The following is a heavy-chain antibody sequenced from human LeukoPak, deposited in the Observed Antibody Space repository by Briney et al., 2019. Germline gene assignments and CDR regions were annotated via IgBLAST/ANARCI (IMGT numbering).Heavy chain of an antibody. CDR1: GFTFSSYA. CDR3: AKPQPNYYDSSGYYLRQYYFDY. Sequence: GGSLRLSCAASGFTFSSYAMSWVRQARGEGLEWVSAISGSGGSTYYADSVKGRFTISRDNSKNTLYLPMNRLRAEDTAVYYCAKPQPNYYDSSGYYLRQYYFDYWGQGTLVTVSS. V-gene: IGHV3-23*01. D-gene: IGHD3-22*01. J-gene: IGHJ4*02. CDR2: ISGSGGST.